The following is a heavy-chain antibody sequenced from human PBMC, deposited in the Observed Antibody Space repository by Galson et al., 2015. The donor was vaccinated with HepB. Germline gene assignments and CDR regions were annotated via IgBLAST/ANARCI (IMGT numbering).Heavy chain of an antibody. Sequence: SLRLSCAASGFTFDDYAMHWVRQAPGKGLEWVSGISWNSGSIGYADSVKGRFTISRDNAKNSLYLQMNSLRAEDTALYYCAKGPYAVEGGYLDYWGQGTLVTVSS. D-gene: IGHD2-2*01. CDR3: AKGPYAVEGGYLDY. CDR2: ISWNSGSI. J-gene: IGHJ4*02. V-gene: IGHV3-9*01. CDR1: GFTFDDYA.